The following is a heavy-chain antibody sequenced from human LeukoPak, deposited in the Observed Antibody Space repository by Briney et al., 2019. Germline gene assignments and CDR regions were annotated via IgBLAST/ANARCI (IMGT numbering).Heavy chain of an antibody. CDR1: GGSISSSSYY. Sequence: SETLSLTCTVSGGSISSSSYYWGWIRQPPGKGLEWIGSIYYSGSTYYNPSLKSRVTVSVDTSKNQFSLKLSSVTAADTAVYYCARDNRDYYDSSGYRDAFDIWGQGTMVTVSS. CDR2: IYYSGST. D-gene: IGHD3-22*01. CDR3: ARDNRDYYDSSGYRDAFDI. V-gene: IGHV4-39*02. J-gene: IGHJ3*02.